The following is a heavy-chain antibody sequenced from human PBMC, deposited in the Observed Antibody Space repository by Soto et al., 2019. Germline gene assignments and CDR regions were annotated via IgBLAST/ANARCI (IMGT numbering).Heavy chain of an antibody. CDR3: ARANLFWSGRNWFDP. Sequence: GTSVKVSCKASGYTVTSYVISWVLQAHGQGLEWMGWISAYNGNTNYAQKLQGRVTMTTDTSTSTAYMELRSLRSDDTAVYYCARANLFWSGRNWFDPWGQGTLVTVSS. CDR1: GYTVTSYV. V-gene: IGHV1-18*04. CDR2: ISAYNGNT. D-gene: IGHD3-3*01. J-gene: IGHJ5*02.